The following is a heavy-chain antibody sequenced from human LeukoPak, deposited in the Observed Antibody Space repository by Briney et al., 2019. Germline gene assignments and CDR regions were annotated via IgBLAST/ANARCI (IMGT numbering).Heavy chain of an antibody. CDR3: ARDQRDARYYYYMDV. J-gene: IGHJ6*03. V-gene: IGHV3-7*01. Sequence: TGGSLRLSCIVSGFTFGSNWMSWVRQAPGKGLEWVANIKQDGSEKYYVDSVKGRFTISRDNGKNSLYLQMNSLRAEDTAVYYCARDQRDARYYYYMDVWGKGTTVTISS. CDR1: GFTFGSNW. CDR2: IKQDGSEK.